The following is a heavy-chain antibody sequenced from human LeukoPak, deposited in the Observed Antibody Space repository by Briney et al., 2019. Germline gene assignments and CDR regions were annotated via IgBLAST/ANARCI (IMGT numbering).Heavy chain of an antibody. CDR1: GFTFSSYA. V-gene: IGHV3-23*01. CDR3: AELGITMIGGV. Sequence: PGGSLRLSCAASGFTFSSYAMNWVRQAPGKGLEWVSAISGSGGSTNYADSVKGRFTISRDNAKNSLYLQMNSLRAEDTAVYYCAELGITMIGGVWGKGTTVTISS. CDR2: ISGSGGST. D-gene: IGHD3-10*02. J-gene: IGHJ6*04.